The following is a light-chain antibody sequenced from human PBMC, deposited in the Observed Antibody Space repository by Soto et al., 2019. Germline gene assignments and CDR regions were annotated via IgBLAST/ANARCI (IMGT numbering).Light chain of an antibody. J-gene: IGLJ2*01. CDR1: ISDVGAYDY. Sequence: QSALTQPASVSGSPGQSITISCTGTISDVGAYDYVSWYQQHPRKAPKLMIYDVSDRPSEVSNRFSGSKSGNTASLTISGLQAEDEADYDCSSYTSTSTLVFGGGTKLTVL. CDR3: SSYTSTSTLV. CDR2: DVS. V-gene: IGLV2-14*01.